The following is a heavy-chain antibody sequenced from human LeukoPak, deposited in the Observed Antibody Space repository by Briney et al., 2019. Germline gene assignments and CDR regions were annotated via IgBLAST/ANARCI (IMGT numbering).Heavy chain of an antibody. CDR3: TSETNYYDSSGYYSPFDY. V-gene: IGHV3-15*07. J-gene: IGHJ4*02. CDR2: IKSKPDGGTT. CDR1: GFTFSNAW. Sequence: PGGSLRLSCAASGFTFSNAWMNWVRQAPGKGLEWDGRIKSKPDGGTTDYAAPVKGRFTITRDDSKNTLYLQMNSLKTEDTAVYYCTSETNYYDSSGYYSPFDYWGQGTLVTVSS. D-gene: IGHD3-22*01.